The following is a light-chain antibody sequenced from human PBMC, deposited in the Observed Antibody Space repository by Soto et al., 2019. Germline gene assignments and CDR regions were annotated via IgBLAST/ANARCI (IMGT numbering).Light chain of an antibody. CDR3: SSYTSSSTLV. J-gene: IGLJ2*01. CDR2: EVS. V-gene: IGLV2-18*02. Sequence: QSALTQPPSVSGSPGQSVTISCTGTSSDVGSYNRVSWYQQPPGTAPKLMIYEVSNRPSGVPDRFSGSKSGNKASLTISGLQAEDEADYYCSSYTSSSTLVFGGGTKVTVL. CDR1: SSDVGSYNR.